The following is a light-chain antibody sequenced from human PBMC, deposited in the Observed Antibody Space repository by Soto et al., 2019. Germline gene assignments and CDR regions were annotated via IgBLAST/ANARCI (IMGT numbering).Light chain of an antibody. CDR3: RSYDSSLSGSV. CDR2: GNS. V-gene: IGLV1-40*01. Sequence: QSALTQPPSVSGAPGQGVTISCTGSSSNIGAGYDVHWYQQLPGTAPKLLIYGNSNRPSGVPDRFSGSKSGTSASLAITGLQAEDEADYYCRSYDSSLSGSVFGTGTKLTVL. CDR1: SSNIGAGYD. J-gene: IGLJ1*01.